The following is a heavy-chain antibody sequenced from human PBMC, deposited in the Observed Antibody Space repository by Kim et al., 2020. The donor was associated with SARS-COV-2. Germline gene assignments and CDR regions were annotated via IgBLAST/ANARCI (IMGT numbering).Heavy chain of an antibody. J-gene: IGHJ6*04. V-gene: IGHV3-30-3*01. CDR2: ISYDGSNK. Sequence: GGSLRLSCAASGFTFSSYAMHWVRRAPGKGLEWVAVISYDGSNKYYADSVKGRFTISRDNSKNTLYLQMNSLRAEDTAVYYCARDDTIFGVVTYPHWGKGTTVTVSS. CDR1: GFTFSSYA. D-gene: IGHD3-3*01. CDR3: ARDDTIFGVVTYPH.